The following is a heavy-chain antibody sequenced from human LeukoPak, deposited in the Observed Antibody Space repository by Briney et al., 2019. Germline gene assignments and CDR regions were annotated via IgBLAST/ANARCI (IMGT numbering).Heavy chain of an antibody. CDR2: IYYSGRT. V-gene: IGHV4-39*01. D-gene: IGHD3-22*01. J-gene: IGHJ6*03. CDR3: ARHPFRGPRYYYDSSGPLFYMDV. Sequence: SETLSLTCTVSGGSISNTSYYWGWIRQPPGKGLEWIGSIYYSGRTYYSPSPKSRVTVSVDTSKNQFSLKLSSVTAADAAVYYCARHPFRGPRYYYDSSGPLFYMDVWGKGTTVTVSS. CDR1: GGSISNTSYY.